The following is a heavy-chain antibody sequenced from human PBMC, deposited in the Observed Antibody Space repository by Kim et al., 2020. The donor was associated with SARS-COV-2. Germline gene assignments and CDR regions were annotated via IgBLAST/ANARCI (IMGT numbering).Heavy chain of an antibody. D-gene: IGHD3-9*01. J-gene: IGHJ3*02. CDR3: ARDQFAYYDILTGFDAFDI. Sequence: KGRFTISRDNAKNSLYLQRNSLRAEDTAMYYCARDQFAYYDILTGFDAFDIWGQGTMVTVSS. V-gene: IGHV3-11*01.